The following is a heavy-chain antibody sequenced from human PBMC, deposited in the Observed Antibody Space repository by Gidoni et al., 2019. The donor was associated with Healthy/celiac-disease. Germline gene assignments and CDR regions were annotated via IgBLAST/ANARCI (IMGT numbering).Heavy chain of an antibody. D-gene: IGHD1-20*01. CDR3: ARDGYNWNRFDY. Sequence: EVQLVESGGGLVQPGGSLSLSCAPSGFPFSSYSMNWVRQAPGKGLEWVAYISSSSSTIYYADSVKGRFTISRDNAKNSLYLQMNSLRDEDTAVYYCARDGYNWNRFDYWGQGTLVTVSS. CDR1: GFPFSSYS. CDR2: ISSSSSTI. V-gene: IGHV3-48*02. J-gene: IGHJ4*02.